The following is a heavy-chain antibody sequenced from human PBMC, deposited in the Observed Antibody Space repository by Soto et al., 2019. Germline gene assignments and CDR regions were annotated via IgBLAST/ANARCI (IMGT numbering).Heavy chain of an antibody. CDR3: ARDRFGGAYNFWH. CDR1: GFTVSSFY. D-gene: IGHD3-3*01. Sequence: GGSLRLSCAASGFTVSSFYMTWVRQAPGKGLEWVSVISSDDSTYYADSVKGRLTISRDNSKNTLYLQMNSLRAEDTAVYYCARDRFGGAYNFWHGGQGTLVTVSS. CDR2: ISSDDST. J-gene: IGHJ4*02. V-gene: IGHV3-66*01.